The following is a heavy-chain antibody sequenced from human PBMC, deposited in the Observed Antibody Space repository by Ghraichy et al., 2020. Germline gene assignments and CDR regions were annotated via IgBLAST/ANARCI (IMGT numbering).Heavy chain of an antibody. CDR1: GGSISSSSYY. D-gene: IGHD3/OR15-3a*01. CDR3: ARQDWDRGDY. J-gene: IGHJ4*02. Sequence: SETLSLTCTVSGGSISSSSYYWGWLRPPPGKGQEWIGSINYGGSTYYNPSLKSRVTISVDTSKNQFSLKLSAVTAADTAVYYCARQDWDRGDYGGQGSLVTVSS. CDR2: INYGGST. V-gene: IGHV4-39*01.